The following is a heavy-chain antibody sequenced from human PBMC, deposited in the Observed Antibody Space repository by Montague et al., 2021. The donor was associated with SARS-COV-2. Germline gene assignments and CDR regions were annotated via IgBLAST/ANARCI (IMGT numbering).Heavy chain of an antibody. CDR2: IYWDDDK. CDR1: GFSLSTSGVG. D-gene: IGHD3-22*01. CDR3: AHRRPLYYYDSSLSTFDY. V-gene: IGHV2-5*02. Sequence: ALVKPTQTLTLTCTFSGFSLSTSGVGVGWIRQPPGKALEWLALIYWDDDKRYSPSLKSRLTITKDTSKNQVVLTMTNMDPVDTATYYCAHRRPLYYYDSSLSTFDYWGQGTLVTVSS. J-gene: IGHJ4*02.